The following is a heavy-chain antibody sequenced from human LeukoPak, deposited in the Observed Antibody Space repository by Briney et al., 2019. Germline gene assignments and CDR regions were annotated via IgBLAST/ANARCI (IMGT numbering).Heavy chain of an antibody. J-gene: IGHJ4*02. CDR3: AKTPDVVIEVIGTTFDS. V-gene: IGHV3-23*01. CDR2: ISASGGGS. CDR1: GFTFSNYA. D-gene: IGHD2-21*01. Sequence: GSLRLSRAASGFTFSNYAMSWVRQAQGKGLEWVSTISASGGGSYYPESVRGRFTISRDNSRNTLYLQMSSLRADDTAVYFCAKTPDVVIEVIGTTFDSWGRGTLVTVST.